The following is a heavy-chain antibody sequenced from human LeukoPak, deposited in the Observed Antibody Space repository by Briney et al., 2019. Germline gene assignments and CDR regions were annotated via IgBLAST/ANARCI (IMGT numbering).Heavy chain of an antibody. Sequence: GGSLRLSCAASGFTFRNYAMTWVRQAPGKGLEWVSEISGSGGSTYYADSAKGRLTISRDNSKNTLYLQMNSLRAEDSALYYCAKDKGSSPDYYFDYWGHGTLVTVSS. CDR1: GFTFRNYA. CDR2: ISGSGGST. J-gene: IGHJ4*01. D-gene: IGHD6-6*01. CDR3: AKDKGSSPDYYFDY. V-gene: IGHV3-23*01.